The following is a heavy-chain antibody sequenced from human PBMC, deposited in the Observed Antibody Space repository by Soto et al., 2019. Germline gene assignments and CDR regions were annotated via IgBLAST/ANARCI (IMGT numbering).Heavy chain of an antibody. CDR3: AKDLTGYYGSGSLFDY. Sequence: EVQLVESGGGLVQPGRSLRLSCTASGFTFDDYAMHWVLQAPGKGLELVSGISWNSGSIGYADSVKCRFTISRDNAKNYLYLQMNSLRTEDTALYYCAKDLTGYYGSGSLFDYWGQGTLVTVSS. D-gene: IGHD3-10*01. CDR2: ISWNSGSI. V-gene: IGHV3-9*01. J-gene: IGHJ4*02. CDR1: GFTFDDYA.